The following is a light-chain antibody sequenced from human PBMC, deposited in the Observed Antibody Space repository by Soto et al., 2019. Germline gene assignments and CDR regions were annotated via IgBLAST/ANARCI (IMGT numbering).Light chain of an antibody. CDR2: AAS. V-gene: IGKV1D-16*01. Sequence: DVQMTQSPSSLSASVGDRVTITCRASQDIKTWLVWYQQKPEQAPKSLIYAASGLQAGVPSRFSGSGSGTDFTLDISSLQPEDSALYYCQQYNSYPLTFGGGT. CDR1: QDIKTW. CDR3: QQYNSYPLT. J-gene: IGKJ4*01.